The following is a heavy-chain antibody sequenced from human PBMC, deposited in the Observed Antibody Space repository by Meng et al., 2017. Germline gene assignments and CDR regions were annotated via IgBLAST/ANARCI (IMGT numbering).Heavy chain of an antibody. V-gene: IGHV7-4-1*02. CDR1: GLTFTSYG. Sequence: VPVLASRAGVKEPGAAVKVSFKPSGLTFTSYGIGWGRQAPEQGLRWLGWINTNTGNPTYAQGFTGRFVFSLDTSVSTAYLQISSLKAEDTAVYYCARRYYYDSSGYYFYVFGYWGQGTLVTVSS. CDR3: ARRYYYDSSGYYFYVFGY. J-gene: IGHJ4*02. CDR2: INTNTGNP. D-gene: IGHD3-22*01.